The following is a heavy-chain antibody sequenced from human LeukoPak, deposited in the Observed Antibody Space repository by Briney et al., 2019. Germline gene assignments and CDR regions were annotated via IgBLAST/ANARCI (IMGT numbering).Heavy chain of an antibody. CDR3: ARSRMGGGP. J-gene: IGHJ5*02. CDR1: GGSISSYY. V-gene: IGHV4-59*01. Sequence: SETLSLTCTVSGGSISSYYWSWIRQPPGKGLEWIGYIYYSGSTNYNPSLKSRVTISVDTSKNQFSPKLSSVTAADTAVYYCARSRMGGGPWGQGTLVTVSS. D-gene: IGHD3-16*01. CDR2: IYYSGST.